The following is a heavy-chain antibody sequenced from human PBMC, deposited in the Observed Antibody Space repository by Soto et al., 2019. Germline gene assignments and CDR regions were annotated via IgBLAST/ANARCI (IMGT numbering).Heavy chain of an antibody. Sequence: PGGSLRLSCAASGFTFSSYSMNWVRRAPGKGLEWLSSISDSSSYIYYAGSVKGRFPTSRDNAKNSLYLQMNSLRAEDTAVYYCARVHCSGTSCGMDVWGQGTTVTVSS. J-gene: IGHJ6*02. CDR3: ARVHCSGTSCGMDV. D-gene: IGHD2-2*01. V-gene: IGHV3-21*01. CDR2: ISDSSSYI. CDR1: GFTFSSYS.